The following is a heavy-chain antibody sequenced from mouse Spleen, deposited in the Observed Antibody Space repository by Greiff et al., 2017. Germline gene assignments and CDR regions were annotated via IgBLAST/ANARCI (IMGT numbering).Heavy chain of an antibody. CDR1: GFTFSSYA. CDR3: ARLRGNYVDY. CDR2: ISSGGGNT. V-gene: IGHV5-9*01. J-gene: IGHJ2*01. Sequence: EVMLVESGGGLVKLGGSLKLSCAASGFTFSSYAMSWVRQTPEKRLEWVATISSGGGNTYYPDSVKGRFTISRDNAKNTLYLQMSSLKSEDTAMYYCARLRGNYVDYWGQGTTLTVSS.